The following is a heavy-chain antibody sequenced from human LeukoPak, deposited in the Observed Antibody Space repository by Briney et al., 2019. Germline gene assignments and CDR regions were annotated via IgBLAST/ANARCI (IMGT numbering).Heavy chain of an antibody. CDR3: ANLYGDSPDY. D-gene: IGHD4-17*01. Sequence: GRSLRLSCAASGFTFSRSGMHWVRQAPGKGLEWVAVISYDGSSTYYADSVKGRFTISRDNSKNTLYLQMNSLRAEDTAVYYCANLYGDSPDYWGQGTLVTVSS. J-gene: IGHJ4*02. CDR1: GFTFSRSG. V-gene: IGHV3-30*18. CDR2: ISYDGSST.